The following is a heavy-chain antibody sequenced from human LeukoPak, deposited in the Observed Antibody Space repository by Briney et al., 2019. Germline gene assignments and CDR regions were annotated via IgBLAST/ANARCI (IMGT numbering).Heavy chain of an antibody. Sequence: GGSLRLSCAASGFTFSSHDMHWVRQPTGKGLEWVSVIGTAGNTHYTDSVKGRFTISRENAKNSLYLQMDNLRAEDTAVYYCARSKSYSSGWTDFDCWGQGTLVTVHS. J-gene: IGHJ4*02. CDR3: ARSKSYSSGWTDFDC. CDR2: IGTAGNT. D-gene: IGHD6-19*01. CDR1: GFTFSSHD. V-gene: IGHV3-13*01.